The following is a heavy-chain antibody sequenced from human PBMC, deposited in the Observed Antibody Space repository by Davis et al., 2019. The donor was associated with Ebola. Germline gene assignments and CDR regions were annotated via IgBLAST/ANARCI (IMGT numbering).Heavy chain of an antibody. V-gene: IGHV4-39*01. CDR1: GGSIISSSSY. J-gene: IGHJ4*02. Sequence: SETLSLTCTVSGGSIISSSSYWGWIRQPPRKGLEWIGSIYYSGITYYNPSLKSRVTISVDTSKNQFSLKLSSVTAADTTVYYCARLPLLAYYFDYWGQGTLVTVSS. D-gene: IGHD2-15*01. CDR2: IYYSGIT. CDR3: ARLPLLAYYFDY.